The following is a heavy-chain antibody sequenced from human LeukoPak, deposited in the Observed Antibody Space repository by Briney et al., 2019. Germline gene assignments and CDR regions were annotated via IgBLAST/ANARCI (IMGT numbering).Heavy chain of an antibody. Sequence: GGSLRLSCAASGFTFSSYGMNWVRQAPGKGLEWVAVISNDGNNKYYADSVKGRFTISRDNSKNTLYLQMNSLRAEDAAVYCCAKDGYYGSGTYPDYWGQGTLVTVSS. CDR2: ISNDGNNK. V-gene: IGHV3-30*18. J-gene: IGHJ4*02. CDR1: GFTFSSYG. CDR3: AKDGYYGSGTYPDY. D-gene: IGHD3-10*01.